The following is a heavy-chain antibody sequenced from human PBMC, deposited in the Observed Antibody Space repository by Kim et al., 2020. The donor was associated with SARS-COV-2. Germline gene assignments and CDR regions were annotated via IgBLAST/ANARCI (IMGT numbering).Heavy chain of an antibody. J-gene: IGHJ4*02. D-gene: IGHD2-15*01. CDR3: ARAGGVVVVAATGFDY. CDR1: GGSISSGGYY. V-gene: IGHV4-31*03. Sequence: SETLSLTCTVSGGSISSGGYYWSWIRQHPGKGLEWIGYIYYSGSTYYNPSLKSRVTISVDTSKNQFSLKLSSVTAADTAVYYCARAGGVVVVAATGFDYWGQGTLVTVSS. CDR2: IYYSGST.